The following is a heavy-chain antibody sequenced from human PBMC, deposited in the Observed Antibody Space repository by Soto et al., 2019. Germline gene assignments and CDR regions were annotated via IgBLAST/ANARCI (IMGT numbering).Heavy chain of an antibody. Sequence: ASVKVSCKTSGYTFISYGISWVRQAPGQGLEFMGWINANSGGTNYAQKFQGWVTMTRDTSISTAYMELSRLRSDDTAVYYCARGRDDGFWSGYPYYYYYGMDVWGQGTTVTVSS. CDR2: INANSGGT. CDR1: GYTFISYG. CDR3: ARGRDDGFWSGYPYYYYYGMDV. D-gene: IGHD3-3*01. V-gene: IGHV1-2*04. J-gene: IGHJ6*02.